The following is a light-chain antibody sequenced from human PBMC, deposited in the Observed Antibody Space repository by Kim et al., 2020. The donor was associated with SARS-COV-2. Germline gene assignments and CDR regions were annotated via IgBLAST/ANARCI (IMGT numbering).Light chain of an antibody. CDR3: NSRDSSDNVV. Sequence: SSELTQDPAVSVALGQTIRITCQGDSLRRYYTSWYQQKPGQAPVLVIYGKNNRPSGIPDRFSGSSSGNTASLTIAGAQAEDEADYYCNSRDSSDNVVFGGGTKVTVL. CDR1: SLRRYY. V-gene: IGLV3-19*01. CDR2: GKN. J-gene: IGLJ2*01.